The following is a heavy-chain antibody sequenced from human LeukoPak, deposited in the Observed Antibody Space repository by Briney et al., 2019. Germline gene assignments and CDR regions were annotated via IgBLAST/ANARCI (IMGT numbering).Heavy chain of an antibody. V-gene: IGHV4-39*01. J-gene: IGHJ4*02. CDR3: ARRIRHGEFDY. CDR2: IYYSGST. D-gene: IGHD7-27*01. CDR1: GGSFSSSSNY. Sequence: PSETLSLTCTVSGGSFSSSSNYWGWIRQPPGKGLEWIGSIYYSGSTYYNPSLKSRVTISVDTSTNQFSLKLSSVTAAHTAVYYCARRIRHGEFDYRVQGSLVGDSS.